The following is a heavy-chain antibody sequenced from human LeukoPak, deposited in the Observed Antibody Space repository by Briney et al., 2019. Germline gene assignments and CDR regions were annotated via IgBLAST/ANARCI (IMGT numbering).Heavy chain of an antibody. D-gene: IGHD1-20*01. CDR3: ARVRYTWNLFDY. Sequence: GGSLRLSCTASGVTFSSYEMNWVRQAPGKGLEWVSYICSSGTSTYYADSVKGRFTISRDNAKNSLYLQMNSLRAEDTAVYYCARVRYTWNLFDYWGQGTLVTVSS. CDR2: ICSSGTST. V-gene: IGHV3-48*03. CDR1: GVTFSSYE. J-gene: IGHJ4*02.